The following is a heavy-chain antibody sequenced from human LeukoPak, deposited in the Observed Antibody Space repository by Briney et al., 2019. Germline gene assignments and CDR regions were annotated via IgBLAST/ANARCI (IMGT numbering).Heavy chain of an antibody. Sequence: SGGSLRLSCAASGFTFSSYGMNWVRQAPGKGLEGVAVIWYDGSNKYYADSVKGRFTISRDNSKNTVSLQLNSLRAEDTAVYYCARLGSGWSFDFWGQGTLVAVSS. V-gene: IGHV3-33*01. J-gene: IGHJ4*02. D-gene: IGHD6-19*01. CDR1: GFTFSSYG. CDR3: ARLGSGWSFDF. CDR2: IWYDGSNK.